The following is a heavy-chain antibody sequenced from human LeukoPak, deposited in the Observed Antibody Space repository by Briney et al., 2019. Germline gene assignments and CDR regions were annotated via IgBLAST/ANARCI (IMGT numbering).Heavy chain of an antibody. Sequence: GGSLRLSCAASGFTFGSYAMSWVRQAPGKGLEWVSAISGSGGSTYYADSVKGRFTISRDNSKNTLYLQMNSLRAGDTVVYYCATTSYYDSSGYYYYWGQGTLVTVSS. V-gene: IGHV3-23*01. CDR2: ISGSGGST. CDR3: ATTSYYDSSGYYYY. D-gene: IGHD3-22*01. CDR1: GFTFGSYA. J-gene: IGHJ4*02.